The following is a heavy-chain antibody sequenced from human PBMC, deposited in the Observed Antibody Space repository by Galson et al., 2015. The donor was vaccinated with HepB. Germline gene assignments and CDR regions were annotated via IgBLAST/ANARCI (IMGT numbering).Heavy chain of an antibody. V-gene: IGHV3-23*01. D-gene: IGHD1-26*01. CDR2: ISGSGDGT. J-gene: IGHJ3*02. CDR3: AKGRSGTYSALDI. Sequence: SLRLSCAASGFTFSSYAMNWVRQAPGKGLEWVFGISGSGDGTYYADSVKGRFTISRDNSKNTLYLQMNSLGAEDTAIYYCAKGRSGTYSALDIWGQGTMVTVSS. CDR1: GFTFSSYA.